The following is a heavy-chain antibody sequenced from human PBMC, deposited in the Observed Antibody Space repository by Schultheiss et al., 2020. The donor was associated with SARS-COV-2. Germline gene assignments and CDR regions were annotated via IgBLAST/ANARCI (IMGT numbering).Heavy chain of an antibody. CDR1: GYSFTSYW. J-gene: IGHJ6*02. V-gene: IGHV5-51*01. CDR3: ARHTYYYDSSGYYREGYGMDV. Sequence: GGSLRLSCKGSGYSFTSYWIGWVRQMPGKGLEWMGIIYPGDSDTRYSPSFQGQVTISADKSISTAYLQWSSLKASDTAMYYCARHTYYYDSSGYYREGYGMDVWGQGTTVTVSS. D-gene: IGHD3-22*01. CDR2: IYPGDSDT.